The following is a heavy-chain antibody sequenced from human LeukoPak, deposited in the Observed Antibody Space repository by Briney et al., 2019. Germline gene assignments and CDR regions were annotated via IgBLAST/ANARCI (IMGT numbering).Heavy chain of an antibody. J-gene: IGHJ4*01. D-gene: IGHD2-8*02. CDR3: ARQLGYCAAGTCYFDS. Sequence: GGSLRLTCAASGFAISTYAMAWVRQAPGKGLEWISSLSSGRSPSYSDSLEGRLTMSSDNARNTLYLQMDNLRGEDTAMYYCARQLGYCAAGTCYFDSWGHGTQVTVSS. V-gene: IGHV3-69-1*01. CDR2: LSSGRSP. CDR1: GFAISTYA.